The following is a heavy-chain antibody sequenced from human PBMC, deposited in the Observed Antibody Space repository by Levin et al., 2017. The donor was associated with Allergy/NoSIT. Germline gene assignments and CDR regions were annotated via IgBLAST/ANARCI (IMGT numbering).Heavy chain of an antibody. J-gene: IGHJ6*02. D-gene: IGHD4-11*01. Sequence: GGSLRLSCGVSGFTLSDHYIDWVRQAPGKGLEWVGRARNKPDTYTTHYAASVDGRFSISRDDSKNSLYLQMNSLKIEDTAIYYCARTTITETHYYAMDVWGQGTTVTVSS. CDR1: GFTLSDHY. V-gene: IGHV3-72*01. CDR2: ARNKPDTYTT. CDR3: ARTTITETHYYAMDV.